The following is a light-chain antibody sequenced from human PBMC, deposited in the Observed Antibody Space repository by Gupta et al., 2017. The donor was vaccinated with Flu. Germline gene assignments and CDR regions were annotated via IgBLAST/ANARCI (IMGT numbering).Light chain of an antibody. V-gene: IGKV1-39*01. CDR2: AAS. CDR1: QSISTY. CDR3: QQSDSTPRT. Sequence: DIHVTQSPSSLSASIGDRVTITCRASQSISTYLNWYQQKPGKAPKLLIYAASSLQSEAPSRFSGSGSGTDFTLTISSLQPEDFATYYCQQSDSTPRTFGQGTKVEIK. J-gene: IGKJ1*01.